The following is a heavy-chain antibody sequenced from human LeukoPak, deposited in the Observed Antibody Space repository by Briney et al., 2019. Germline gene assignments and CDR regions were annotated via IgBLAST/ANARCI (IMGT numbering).Heavy chain of an antibody. Sequence: GGSLRLSCAASGFTFDDYAMHWVRQAPGKGLEWVSGISWNSGSIGYADSVKGRFTISRDNAKNSLYLQMNSLRAEDTALYYCAKAFTFGGVLAPFDYWGQGTLVTVSS. CDR2: ISWNSGSI. J-gene: IGHJ4*02. CDR3: AKAFTFGGVLAPFDY. CDR1: GFTFDDYA. D-gene: IGHD3-16*02. V-gene: IGHV3-9*01.